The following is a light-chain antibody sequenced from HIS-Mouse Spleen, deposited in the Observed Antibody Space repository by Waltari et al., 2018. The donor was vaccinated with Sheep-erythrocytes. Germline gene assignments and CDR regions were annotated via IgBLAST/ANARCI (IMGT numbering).Light chain of an antibody. J-gene: IGKJ4*01. CDR1: QSVLYSSNNKNY. CDR3: QQYYSTLT. V-gene: IGKV4-1*01. Sequence: DIVMTQSPDSLAVSLGERATINCKSSQSVLYSSNNKNYLAWYQQKPGQPPKLLMYWTSTRESGVPDRISGRGSGTDSTLTISSLQAEDVAVYYCQQYYSTLTFGGGTKVEIK. CDR2: WTS.